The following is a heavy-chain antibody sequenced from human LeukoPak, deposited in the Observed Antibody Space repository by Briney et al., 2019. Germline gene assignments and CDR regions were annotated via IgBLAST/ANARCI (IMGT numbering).Heavy chain of an antibody. V-gene: IGHV4-39*07. D-gene: IGHD3-22*01. Sequence: SETLSLTCTVSGGSIRSSYYYWGWVRQPPGKGLEWIGSIYDSGSTYYNPSLESRVTISVDTSRNQFSLKLNSVTAADTAVYYCAIDRSGYYHFDYWGQGTLVTVSS. CDR2: IYDSGST. J-gene: IGHJ4*02. CDR1: GGSIRSSYYY. CDR3: AIDRSGYYHFDY.